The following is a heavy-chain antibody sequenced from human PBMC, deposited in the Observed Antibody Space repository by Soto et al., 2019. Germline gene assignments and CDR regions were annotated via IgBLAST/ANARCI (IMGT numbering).Heavy chain of an antibody. CDR1: GGSISSSSYY. V-gene: IGHV4-39*01. CDR3: AAGNAIVPSADY. Sequence: QLQLQESGPGLVKPSETLSLTCTVSGGSISSSSYYWGWIRQPPGKGLEWIGSIYYSGSTYYNPSLKSRVTISVDTSKNQFSLKLSSVTAADTAVYYCAAGNAIVPSADYWGQGTLVTVSS. J-gene: IGHJ4*02. D-gene: IGHD2-15*01. CDR2: IYYSGST.